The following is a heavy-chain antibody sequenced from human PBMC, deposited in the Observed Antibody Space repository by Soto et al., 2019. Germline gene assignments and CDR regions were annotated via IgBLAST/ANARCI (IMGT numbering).Heavy chain of an antibody. CDR2: INAGNGNT. CDR1: GYTFTSYA. CDR3: ARGPGNYYDSSGYYGYYFDY. Sequence: ASVKVSCKASGYTFTSYAMHWVRQAPGQRLEWMGWINAGNGNTKYSQKFQGRVTITRDTSASTAYMELSSLRSEDTAVYCCARGPGNYYDSSGYYGYYFDYWGQGTLVTVSS. D-gene: IGHD3-22*01. J-gene: IGHJ4*02. V-gene: IGHV1-3*01.